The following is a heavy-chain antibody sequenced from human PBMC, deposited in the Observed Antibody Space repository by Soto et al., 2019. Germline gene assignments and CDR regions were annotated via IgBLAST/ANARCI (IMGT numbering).Heavy chain of an antibody. Sequence: GGSLILSCAASGFTFSSYAMSWVRKAPGKGLEWVSAISGSGGSTYYADSVKGRFTIPRDNSKNTLYLQMNSLRAEDTAVYYCAKAALQWLVLPHAEYFQHWGQGTLVTVSS. CDR1: GFTFSSYA. D-gene: IGHD6-19*01. CDR3: AKAALQWLVLPHAEYFQH. CDR2: ISGSGGST. J-gene: IGHJ1*01. V-gene: IGHV3-23*01.